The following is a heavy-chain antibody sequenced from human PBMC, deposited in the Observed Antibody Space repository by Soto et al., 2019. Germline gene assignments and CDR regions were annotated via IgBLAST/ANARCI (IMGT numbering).Heavy chain of an antibody. Sequence: GESLKISCKVSGYMFTSYWIGWVRQMRWKGLEWMGIIYPGDSDTRYSPSFQGQVTLSADKSISTAYLQWSSLRASDTAIYYCARHISDCGGDCPFDYWGQGALVTVSS. V-gene: IGHV5-51*01. D-gene: IGHD2-21*02. CDR1: GYMFTSYW. CDR3: ARHISDCGGDCPFDY. CDR2: IYPGDSDT. J-gene: IGHJ4*02.